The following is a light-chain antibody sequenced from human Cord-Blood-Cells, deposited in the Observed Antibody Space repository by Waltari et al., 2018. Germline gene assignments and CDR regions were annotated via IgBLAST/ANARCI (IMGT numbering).Light chain of an antibody. CDR1: QSISSY. CDR3: QQSYSTVT. CDR2: AAS. Sequence: DIQMTQSPSSLSASVGDRVTITCRASQSISSYLNWYQQKPGKAHKLLIYAASSLQSGVPSRFSGSGSGTDFNLTISSLQPEDFATYYCQQSYSTVTFGGGTKVEIK. V-gene: IGKV1-39*01. J-gene: IGKJ4*01.